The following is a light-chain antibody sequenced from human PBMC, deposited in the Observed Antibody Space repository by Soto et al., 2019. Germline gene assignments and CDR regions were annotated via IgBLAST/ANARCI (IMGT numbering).Light chain of an antibody. CDR1: QGIRND. Sequence: AIQMTQSPSSLSASVGDRVTITCRASQGIRNDLGWYQQRPGKAPKLLIYAASTLQSGVPSRFSGSGSGTDFTLTISSLQPEDFATYYCQQYNNWPPYTVGQGTKLEIK. J-gene: IGKJ2*01. CDR2: AAS. V-gene: IGKV1-6*01. CDR3: QQYNNWPPYT.